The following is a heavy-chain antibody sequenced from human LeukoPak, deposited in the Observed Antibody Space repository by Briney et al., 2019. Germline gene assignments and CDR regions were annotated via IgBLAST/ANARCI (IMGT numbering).Heavy chain of an antibody. V-gene: IGHV3-30*18. Sequence: PGGSLRLSCAASGFTFSSFGMHWVRQAPVKGLEWVAVISYDGSNKYYADSVKGRFTISRDNSKSTLYLQMNSLRAEDTAVYYCAKDRRSGYNWNYDGLDYWGQGTLVTVSS. D-gene: IGHD1-7*01. CDR2: ISYDGSNK. J-gene: IGHJ4*02. CDR1: GFTFSSFG. CDR3: AKDRRSGYNWNYDGLDY.